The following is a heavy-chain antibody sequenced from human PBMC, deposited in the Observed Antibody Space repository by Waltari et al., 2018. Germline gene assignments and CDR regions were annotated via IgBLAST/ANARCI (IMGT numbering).Heavy chain of an antibody. CDR3: AKGRKNELYGLSYFDA. CDR2: VSFDGNSQ. J-gene: IGHJ4*02. CDR1: GFPLSTSV. Sequence: QVMLVSSGGGVVLPGQSLTASCLVSGFPLSTSVFHWVRRVPGKGLEWVAVVSFDGNSQYYGNSVKGRFTISRDDSNSTVYLRLSSLRPEDSGVYFCAKGRKNELYGLSYFDAWGQGSVVTV. D-gene: IGHD1-7*01. V-gene: IGHV3-30*18.